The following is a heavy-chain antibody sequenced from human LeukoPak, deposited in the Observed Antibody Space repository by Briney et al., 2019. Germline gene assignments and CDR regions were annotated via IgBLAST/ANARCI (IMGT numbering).Heavy chain of an antibody. V-gene: IGHV3-30*18. D-gene: IGHD6-19*01. J-gene: IGHJ4*02. CDR3: AKDPRGGQWLEGLDY. CDR2: IPYDGSNK. CDR1: GFTFSSYG. Sequence: GGSLRLSCAASGFTFSSYGMHWVRQAPGMGLEWVAVIPYDGSNKYYADSVKGRFTISRDNSKNTLYLQMNSLRAEDTAVYYCAKDPRGGQWLEGLDYWGQGTLVTVSS.